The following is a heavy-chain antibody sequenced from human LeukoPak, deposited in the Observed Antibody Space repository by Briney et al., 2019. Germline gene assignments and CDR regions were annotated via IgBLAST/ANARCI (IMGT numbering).Heavy chain of an antibody. Sequence: PSETLSLTCTVPGGSISSHYWSWIRQSPGKGLEWIAYIHYTGSSNYNPSLKSRVTVSVDTSKNQFSLKLSSVTAADTAVYYCATTVYFYYYMDVWGKGTTVTVSS. CDR2: IHYTGSS. D-gene: IGHD2-21*02. CDR1: GGSISSHY. V-gene: IGHV4-59*11. J-gene: IGHJ6*03. CDR3: ATTVYFYYYMDV.